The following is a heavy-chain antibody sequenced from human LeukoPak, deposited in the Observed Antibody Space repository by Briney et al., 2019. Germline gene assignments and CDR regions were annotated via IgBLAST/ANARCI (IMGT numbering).Heavy chain of an antibody. CDR1: GFTFNNYW. D-gene: IGHD6-19*01. Sequence: PGGSLRLSCAASGFTFNNYWMHWVRQAPGKGLVWVSRINSDGSSTSYADSVKGRFTISRDNAKNTLYLQMNSLRAEDTAVYYCARSYYSSGWFLVYWGQGTLVTVSS. J-gene: IGHJ4*02. CDR2: INSDGSST. CDR3: ARSYYSSGWFLVY. V-gene: IGHV3-74*01.